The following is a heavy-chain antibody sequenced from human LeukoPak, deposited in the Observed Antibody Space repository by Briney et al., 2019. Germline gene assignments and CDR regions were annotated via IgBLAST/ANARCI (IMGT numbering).Heavy chain of an antibody. CDR2: ISAYNGNT. J-gene: IGHJ4*02. CDR1: GYTFTSYG. D-gene: IGHD2-2*01. CDR3: ARVCSSTSCCGGEY. Sequence: ASVKVSCKASGYTFTSYGISWVRQAPGQGLEWMGWISAYNGNTNYAQKLQGRVTMTTDTSTSTAYMELRSLRSDDTAVYYCARVCSSTSCCGGEYWGQGTLVTVSS. V-gene: IGHV1-18*01.